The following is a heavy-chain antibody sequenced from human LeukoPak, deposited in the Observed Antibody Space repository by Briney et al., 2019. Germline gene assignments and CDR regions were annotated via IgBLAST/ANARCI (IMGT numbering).Heavy chain of an antibody. J-gene: IGHJ5*02. D-gene: IGHD2-15*01. CDR2: IYYSGST. CDR1: GGSISSYY. CDR3: ARGLSFNIVANRNWFDP. Sequence: SETLSLTCTVSGGSISSYYWSWIRQPPGKGLEWIGYIYYSGSTNYNPSLKSRVTISVDTSKNQFSLKLSSVTAADTAVYYCARGLSFNIVANRNWFDPWGQGTLVTVSS. V-gene: IGHV4-59*12.